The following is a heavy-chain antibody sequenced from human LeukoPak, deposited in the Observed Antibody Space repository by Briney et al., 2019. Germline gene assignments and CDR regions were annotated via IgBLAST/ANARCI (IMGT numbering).Heavy chain of an antibody. CDR3: AKALYARPRSYYYGMDV. CDR2: ISGSGGST. D-gene: IGHD2-8*01. J-gene: IGHJ6*02. Sequence: QPGGSLRLSCAASGFTFSSYAMSWVRQAPGKGLEWVSAISGSGGSTYYADSVKGRFTISRDNSKNTLYLQMNSLRAEDTAVYYCAKALYARPRSYYYGMDVWGQGTTVTVSS. V-gene: IGHV3-23*01. CDR1: GFTFSSYA.